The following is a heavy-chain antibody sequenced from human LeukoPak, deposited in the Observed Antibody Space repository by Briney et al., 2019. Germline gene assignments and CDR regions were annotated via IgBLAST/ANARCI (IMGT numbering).Heavy chain of an antibody. CDR3: TRDLDGSGNYHWFDP. V-gene: IGHV3-74*01. CDR2: INGDGSIT. Sequence: PGGSLRLSCAAAGFTFSPYWIHWVRQTPGKGLEWVSRINGDGSITTYAGSVKGRFTISRDNAKNTLYVQMNSLRAEDTAVYYCTRDLDGSGNYHWFDPWGQGTLVTVSS. D-gene: IGHD3-10*01. CDR1: GFTFSPYW. J-gene: IGHJ5*02.